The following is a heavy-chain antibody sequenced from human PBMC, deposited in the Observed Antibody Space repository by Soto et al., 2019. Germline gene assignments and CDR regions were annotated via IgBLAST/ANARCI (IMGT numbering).Heavy chain of an antibody. CDR3: AKDTATAITAYYFYSMDV. CDR2: ISFDGRNK. D-gene: IGHD1-20*01. Sequence: QVQLVESGGGVVQPGRSLRLSCAASGFIFSTYGMHWVRQAPGKGLEWVAVISFDGRNKYYADSVRGRFTISRDNSKNTLHLQMNSLRGEDTAVYYCAKDTATAITAYYFYSMDVWGQVTTVTVSS. CDR1: GFIFSTYG. J-gene: IGHJ6*02. V-gene: IGHV3-30*18.